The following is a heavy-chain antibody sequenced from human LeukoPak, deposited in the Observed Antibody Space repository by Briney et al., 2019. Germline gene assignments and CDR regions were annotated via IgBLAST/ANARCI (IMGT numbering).Heavy chain of an antibody. D-gene: IGHD3-3*01. V-gene: IGHV4-34*01. Sequence: PSETLSLTCAVYGGSFSGYYWSWIRQTPGKGLEWIGEINHSGSTNYNPSLKSRVTISVDTSKNQFSLKLSSVTAADTAVYYCARTEEFGVVYYFDYWGQGTLVTVSS. CDR1: GGSFSGYY. J-gene: IGHJ4*02. CDR2: INHSGST. CDR3: ARTEEFGVVYYFDY.